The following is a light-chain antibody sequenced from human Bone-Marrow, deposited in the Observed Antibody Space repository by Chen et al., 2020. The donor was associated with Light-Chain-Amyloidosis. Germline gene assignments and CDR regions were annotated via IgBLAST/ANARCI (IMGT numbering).Light chain of an antibody. J-gene: IGLJ2*01. Sequence: QPVLTQPPSASASLGASVTLTCTLSRGSSNYKVDWYQQRPGKGPRFVMRVGTGGIVGSKGDGIPDRFSVLGSGLNRYLTIKNIQEEDESDYHCGADHGSGSNFLVVFGGGTKLTVL. CDR2: VGTGGIVG. CDR3: GADHGSGSNFLVV. CDR1: RGSSNYK. V-gene: IGLV9-49*01.